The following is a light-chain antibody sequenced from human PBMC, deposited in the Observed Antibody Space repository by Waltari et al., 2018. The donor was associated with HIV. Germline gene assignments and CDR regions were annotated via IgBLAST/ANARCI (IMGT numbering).Light chain of an antibody. CDR2: YDS. Sequence: SYVVTQPPSLSLAPGQTAYISCGGDNIGSKPVNWYQQAPGQAPALVISYDSDRPSGIPDRFSSSNSGNTATLIITRVEAEDEADYFCQVWDSSSDNVVFGGGTKLTVL. V-gene: IGLV3-21*01. CDR3: QVWDSSSDNVV. CDR1: NIGSKP. J-gene: IGLJ2*01.